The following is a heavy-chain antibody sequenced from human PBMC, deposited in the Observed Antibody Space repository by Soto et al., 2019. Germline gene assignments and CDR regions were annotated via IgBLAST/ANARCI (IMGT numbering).Heavy chain of an antibody. CDR3: AIEKFVITFGGVIVPWWFDP. V-gene: IGHV4-39*02. J-gene: IGHJ5*02. Sequence: SETLSLTCTVSGGSISSSSYYWGWIRQPPGKGLEWIGSIYYSGSTYYKPSLKSRVTISVDTSKNQFSLKLSSVTAADTAVYYCAIEKFVITFGGVIVPWWFDPWGQGTLVTVSS. CDR2: IYYSGST. D-gene: IGHD3-16*02. CDR1: GGSISSSSYY.